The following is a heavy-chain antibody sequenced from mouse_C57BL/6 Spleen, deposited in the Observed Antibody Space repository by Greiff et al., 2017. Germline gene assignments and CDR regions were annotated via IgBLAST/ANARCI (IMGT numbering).Heavy chain of an antibody. CDR3: TRERDGALFDY. Sequence: VQLVESGAELVRPGASVTLSCKASGYTFTDYEMHWVKQTPVHGLEWIGALDPATGGTAYNQKFKGKAILTADKSSSTAYMELRSRTSEDSAVYYCTRERDGALFDYWGQGTTRTVSS. CDR2: LDPATGGT. D-gene: IGHD3-3*01. CDR1: GYTFTDYE. V-gene: IGHV1-15*01. J-gene: IGHJ2*01.